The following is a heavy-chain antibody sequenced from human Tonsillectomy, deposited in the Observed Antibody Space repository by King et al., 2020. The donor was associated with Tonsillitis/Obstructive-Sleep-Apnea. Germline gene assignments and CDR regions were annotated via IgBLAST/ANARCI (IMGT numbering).Heavy chain of an antibody. J-gene: IGHJ4*02. D-gene: IGHD4-11*01. V-gene: IGHV4-31*03. CDR2: ISSGGSA. CDR1: GGSISSGTYY. CDR3: ARSTECSKYETF. Sequence: VQLQESGPGLVKPSQTLSVTCTVSGGSISSGTYYWGWIRQHPGKGPEWLGCISSGGSAYYNPSLKSRLTISLETSKNQFSLRLNSVTAADTAIYYCARSTECSKYETFWGQGTLVTVS.